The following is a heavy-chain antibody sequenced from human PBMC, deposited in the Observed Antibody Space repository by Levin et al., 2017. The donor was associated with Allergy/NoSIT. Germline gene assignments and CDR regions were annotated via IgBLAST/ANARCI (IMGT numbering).Heavy chain of an antibody. J-gene: IGHJ4*02. D-gene: IGHD4-17*01. V-gene: IGHV1-2*06. Sequence: RASVKVSCKASGYTFTGYYMHWVRQAPGQGLEWMGRINPNSGGTTYAQKFQGRVTMTRDTSISTAYMELSRLRSDDTAVYYCASLLHLSTVTTSDYWGQGTLVTVSS. CDR3: ASLLHLSTVTTSDY. CDR2: INPNSGGT. CDR1: GYTFTGYY.